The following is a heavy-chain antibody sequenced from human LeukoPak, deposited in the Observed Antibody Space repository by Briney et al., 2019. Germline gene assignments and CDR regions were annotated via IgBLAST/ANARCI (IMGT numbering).Heavy chain of an antibody. CDR1: GFTFSNYW. CDR2: IKKDGSEK. D-gene: IGHD6-19*01. J-gene: IGHJ4*02. CDR3: ARSIVVTGPTRDY. Sequence: GGSLRLSCAASGFTFSNYWMSWVRQAPGKGLEWVAYIKKDGSEKYYVNSVKGRFTISRDNAKNSLYLQMNSLRAEDTAVYYCARSIVVTGPTRDYWGQGTLVTVSS. V-gene: IGHV3-7*01.